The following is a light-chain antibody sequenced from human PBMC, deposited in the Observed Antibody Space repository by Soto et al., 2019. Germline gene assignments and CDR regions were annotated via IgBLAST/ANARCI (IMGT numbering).Light chain of an antibody. CDR3: QQRSNWPPIT. CDR2: QTS. J-gene: IGKJ5*01. V-gene: IGKV3-11*01. Sequence: PGDRVTLSCRASQYINTRLAWYQHRPGQAPRLLIYQTSIRAAGIPARFSASGTGTDFTLTISDVQPEDFAVYYCQQRSNWPPITFGQGTRLEIK. CDR1: QYINTR.